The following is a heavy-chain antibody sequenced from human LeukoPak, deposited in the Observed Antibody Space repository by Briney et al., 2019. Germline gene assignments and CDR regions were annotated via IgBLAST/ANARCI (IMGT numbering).Heavy chain of an antibody. CDR2: INRDGGII. Sequence: GGSLRLSCAASGFTLSTYEMSWVRQAPGKGLEWVSYINRDGGIIYYADSVRGRFTISRDTAKNSLDLQMNSLRVEDTAIYYCARRDHIAGRLDYWGQGTLVTVSS. CDR3: ARRDHIAGRLDY. V-gene: IGHV3-48*03. CDR1: GFTLSTYE. D-gene: IGHD6-6*01. J-gene: IGHJ4*02.